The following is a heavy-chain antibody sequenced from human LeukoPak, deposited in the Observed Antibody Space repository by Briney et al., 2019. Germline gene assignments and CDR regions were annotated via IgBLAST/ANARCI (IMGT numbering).Heavy chain of an antibody. V-gene: IGHV1-24*01. Sequence: ASVKVSCTVSGYTLTELSMHWVRPAPGKGLEWMGGFDPEDGETIYAQKFQGRVTMTEDTSTDTAYMELSSLRSEDTAVYYCATDPGYCSGGSCPFDPWGQGTLVTVSS. CDR1: GYTLTELS. J-gene: IGHJ5*02. D-gene: IGHD2-15*01. CDR3: ATDPGYCSGGSCPFDP. CDR2: FDPEDGET.